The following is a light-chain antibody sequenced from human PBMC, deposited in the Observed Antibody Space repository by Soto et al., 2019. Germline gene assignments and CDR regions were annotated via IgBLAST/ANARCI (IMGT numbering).Light chain of an antibody. V-gene: IGLV2-8*01. J-gene: IGLJ1*01. Sequence: QSVLAQPPSASGSPGQSVAISCTGTSSDVGGYNYVSWYQQHPGKAPKLMIYEVNKRPSGVPDRFSGSKSGNTASLTVSGRQAEDEDDYYCSSYAGSSNVFGTGTQVTVL. CDR1: SSDVGGYNY. CDR2: EVN. CDR3: SSYAGSSNV.